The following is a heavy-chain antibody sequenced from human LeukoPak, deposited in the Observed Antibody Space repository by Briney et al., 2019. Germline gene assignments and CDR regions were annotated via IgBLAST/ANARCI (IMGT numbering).Heavy chain of an antibody. CDR2: INPNSGGT. V-gene: IGHV1-2*02. D-gene: IGHD3-3*01. J-gene: IGHJ4*02. Sequence: ASVKVSCKASGYTFTGYFMHWVRQAPGQGLEWMGWINPNSGGTNYAQKFQGRVTMTRDTSISTAYMELSRLRSDDTAVYYCARGGTVYDFWSGYVYWGQGTLVTVSS. CDR1: GYTFTGYF. CDR3: ARGGTVYDFWSGYVY.